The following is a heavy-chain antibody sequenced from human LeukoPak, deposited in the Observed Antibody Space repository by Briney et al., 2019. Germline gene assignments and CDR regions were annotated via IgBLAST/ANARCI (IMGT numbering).Heavy chain of an antibody. CDR2: ITTNGRRT. Sequence: GGSLRLSCAASGFTFSNYAMSWVRQAPGKGLEYVSAITTNGRRTYYADSVKGRFTISRDNSKNTLYLQMSSLRVEDTAVYYCVSSRDGFNSPFDYWGQGTLVTVSS. V-gene: IGHV3-64D*06. CDR3: VSSRDGFNSPFDY. J-gene: IGHJ4*02. D-gene: IGHD5-24*01. CDR1: GFTFSNYA.